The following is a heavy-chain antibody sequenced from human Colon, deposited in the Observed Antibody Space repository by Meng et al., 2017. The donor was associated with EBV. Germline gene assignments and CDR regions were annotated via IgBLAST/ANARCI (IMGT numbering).Heavy chain of an antibody. D-gene: IGHD2-8*02. V-gene: IGHV4-34*12. J-gene: IGHJ4*02. Sequence: QLQTWRAAPLQPAQTLSLACAVKGGSLSGAYWNWIRQLPGKGLEWIGEIIHGGSPSYNPSLKSRVTISIDTSKNQLSLMLSSVTAADTAVYYCARRPTGIDYWGQGTLVTVSS. CDR3: ARRPTGIDY. CDR1: GGSLSGAY. CDR2: IIHGGSP.